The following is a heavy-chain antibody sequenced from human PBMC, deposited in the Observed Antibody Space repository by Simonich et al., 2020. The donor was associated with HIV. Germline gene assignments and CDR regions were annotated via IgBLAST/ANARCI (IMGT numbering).Heavy chain of an antibody. CDR1: GGSFSGYY. CDR3: ARLTAGGLGEYFQH. V-gene: IGHV4-34*01. J-gene: IGHJ1*01. Sequence: QVQLQQWGAGLLKPSETLSLTCAVYGGSFSGYYWSWLRQPPGKGLEWSGEIHHSGSTNYNPSLKSRVTISVDTSKNQFSLKLSSVTAAETAVYYCARLTAGGLGEYFQHWGQGTLVTVSS. CDR2: IHHSGST. D-gene: IGHD6-13*01.